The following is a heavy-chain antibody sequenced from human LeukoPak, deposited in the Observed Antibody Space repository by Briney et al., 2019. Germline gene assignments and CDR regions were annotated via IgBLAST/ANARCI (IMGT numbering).Heavy chain of an antibody. V-gene: IGHV3-23*01. Sequence: GGSLRLSCAASGFTLSSYAMSWVRQAPGKGLEWVSGINTSGGSTAYADSVKGRFTISRDNPRKTLYMQMNSLRAEDTALYYCAIMHPYYDGNGYWVQWGQGTLVTVSS. CDR2: INTSGGST. D-gene: IGHD3-22*01. CDR1: GFTLSSYA. J-gene: IGHJ4*02. CDR3: AIMHPYYDGNGYWVQ.